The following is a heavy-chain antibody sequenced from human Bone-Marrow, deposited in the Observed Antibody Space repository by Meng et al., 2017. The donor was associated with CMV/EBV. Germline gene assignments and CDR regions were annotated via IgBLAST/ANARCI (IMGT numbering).Heavy chain of an antibody. CDR3: VRGRYCSSTSCYYYYYGMDV. CDR2: INHSGST. Sequence: GSLRLSCAVYGGSFSGYYWSWIRQPPGKGLEWIGEINHSGSTNYNPSLKSRVTISVDTSKNQFSLKLSSVTAADTAVYYCVRGRYCSSTSCYYYYYGMDVWGQGTTVTVSS. D-gene: IGHD2-2*01. V-gene: IGHV4-34*01. J-gene: IGHJ6*02. CDR1: GGSFSGYY.